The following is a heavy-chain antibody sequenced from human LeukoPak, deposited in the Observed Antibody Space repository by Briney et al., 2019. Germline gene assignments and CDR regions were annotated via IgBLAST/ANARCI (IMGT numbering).Heavy chain of an antibody. CDR2: IYYSGST. Sequence: SETLSLTCTVSGGSLSSYYWSWLRQPPGKGLEWIGYIYYSGSTNYNPSLKSRVTISVDTSKNQFSLKLSSVTAADTAVYYCARHAEWWEPTWGQGTLVTVSS. D-gene: IGHD2-15*01. CDR1: GGSLSSYY. CDR3: ARHAEWWEPT. V-gene: IGHV4-59*08. J-gene: IGHJ5*02.